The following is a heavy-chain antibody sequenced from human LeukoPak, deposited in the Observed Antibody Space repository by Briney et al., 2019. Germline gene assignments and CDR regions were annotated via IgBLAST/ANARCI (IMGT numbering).Heavy chain of an antibody. D-gene: IGHD6-13*01. V-gene: IGHV3-53*01. CDR3: AGIAAAGTHYWFDP. CDR1: GFTVSSNY. CDR2: IYSGGST. Sequence: QFGGSLRLSCAASGFTVSSNYMSWVRQAPGKGLEWVSVIYSGGSTYYADSVKGRFTVSRDNSKNTLYLQMNSLRAEDTAVYYCAGIAAAGTHYWFDPWGQGTLVTVSS. J-gene: IGHJ5*02.